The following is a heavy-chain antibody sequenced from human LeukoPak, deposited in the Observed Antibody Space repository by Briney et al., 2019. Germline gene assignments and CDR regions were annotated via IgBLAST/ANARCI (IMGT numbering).Heavy chain of an antibody. J-gene: IGHJ3*02. CDR3: AQDQQGGGDALNI. Sequence: SETLSLTCTVSGGSISSSNNYWGWIRQPPGKGLEGIGSIYYTGSTYYSPSVESRLTISVDTPKNHFSLELRSVTAADTAVYYCAQDQQGGGDALNIWGQGTLVTVSS. CDR1: GGSISSSNNY. V-gene: IGHV4-39*07. CDR2: IYYTGST. D-gene: IGHD1/OR15-1a*01.